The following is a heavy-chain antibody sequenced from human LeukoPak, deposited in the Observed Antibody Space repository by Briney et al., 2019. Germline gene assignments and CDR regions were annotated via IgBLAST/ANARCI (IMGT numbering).Heavy chain of an antibody. CDR1: GGSISNYY. V-gene: IGHV4-59*06. D-gene: IGHD5-12*01. CDR2: IYYSGST. CDR3: ARRRDRGYDFDY. Sequence: SETLSLTCNVSGGSISNYYWSWIRQHPGKGLEWIGYIYYSGSTYYNPSLKSRLTISVDTSKSQFSLRLSSVTAADTAVYYCARRRDRGYDFDYWGQGTLVTVSS. J-gene: IGHJ4*02.